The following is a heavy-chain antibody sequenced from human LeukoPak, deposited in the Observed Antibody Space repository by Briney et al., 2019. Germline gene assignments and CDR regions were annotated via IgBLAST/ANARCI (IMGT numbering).Heavy chain of an antibody. V-gene: IGHV3-7*01. Sequence: GGSLRLSCAASGFTVSSYWMSWVRQAPGKELEWLANIKQDGSEKYYVDSVKGRFTISRDNAKNSLYLQMKSMRAEDTAVYYCARRIAAAGNDYWGQGTLVTVSS. J-gene: IGHJ4*02. CDR1: GFTVSSYW. CDR3: ARRIAAAGNDY. D-gene: IGHD6-13*01. CDR2: IKQDGSEK.